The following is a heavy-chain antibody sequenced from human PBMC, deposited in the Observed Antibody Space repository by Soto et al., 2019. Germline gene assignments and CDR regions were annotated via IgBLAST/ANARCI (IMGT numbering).Heavy chain of an antibody. CDR2: IREDGSEE. Sequence: PGGSLRLSCAASGFIFSNYWMTWVRQTPGKGLEWVANIREDGSEEDYVDSVKGRFTISRDNAEKSLFLQMNSLRAEDTAVYYCVRDSGGSSGGSWLDALDFWGQGTMVTVSS. J-gene: IGHJ3*01. D-gene: IGHD2-15*01. CDR3: VRDSGGSSGGSWLDALDF. V-gene: IGHV3-7*01. CDR1: GFIFSNYW.